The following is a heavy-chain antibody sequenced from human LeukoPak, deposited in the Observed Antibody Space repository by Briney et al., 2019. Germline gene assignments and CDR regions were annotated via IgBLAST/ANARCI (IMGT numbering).Heavy chain of an antibody. J-gene: IGHJ4*02. D-gene: IGHD2-15*01. Sequence: GESLKISCKGSGYSFTNDWIGWVRQMPGKGLEWMGIIYPGNSDTRYSPSFQGQVTISADKSISTAYLQWSSLEASDTAMYYCARRGCNGGSCYGYWGQGTLVTVSS. CDR1: GYSFTNDW. CDR3: ARRGCNGGSCYGY. V-gene: IGHV5-51*01. CDR2: IYPGNSDT.